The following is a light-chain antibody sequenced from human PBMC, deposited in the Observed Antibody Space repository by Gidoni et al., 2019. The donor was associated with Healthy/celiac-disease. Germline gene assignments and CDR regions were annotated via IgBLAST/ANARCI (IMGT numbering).Light chain of an antibody. CDR2: YAF. J-gene: IGKJ4*01. Sequence: DIQSTQSPSFLSASVVDRVTITCRASQDIGSHIAWYQQKPGKAPKLLIYYAFILQSGVPSRFSGSGSGTEFSLTISSLQPGDFATYYCQQANSHLALTFGGGTKVDI. V-gene: IGKV1-9*01. CDR3: QQANSHLALT. CDR1: QDIGSH.